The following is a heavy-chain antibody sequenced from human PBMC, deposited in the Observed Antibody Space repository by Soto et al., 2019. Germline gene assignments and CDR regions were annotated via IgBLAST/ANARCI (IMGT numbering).Heavy chain of an antibody. CDR2: IYWDDAK. V-gene: IGHV2-5*02. Sequence: QITLKESGPTLVKPTQTLTLTCTFSGLALSTSGVGVGWIRQPPGKALEWLALIYWDDAKRYSPPLKSRLTITNATPTNLLVLTLTTKDPVDTSTYYCAHRYWSTTSCWRCDYWGQGTLVAFSS. CDR3: AHRYWSTTSCWRCDY. J-gene: IGHJ4*02. D-gene: IGHD2-2*01. CDR1: GLALSTSGVG.